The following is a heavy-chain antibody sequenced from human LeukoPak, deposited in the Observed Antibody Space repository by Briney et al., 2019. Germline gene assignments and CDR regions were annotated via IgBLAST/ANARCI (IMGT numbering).Heavy chain of an antibody. CDR3: ARDRLATGGMDV. CDR1: GGSISSSSYY. J-gene: IGHJ6*02. D-gene: IGHD1-26*01. Sequence: PSETLSLTCTVSGGSISSSSYYWGWIGQPPGKGLEWIGSIYYSGSTYYNPSLKSRVTISVDKAKNQFSLKMRSVTAADTAVYYCARDRLATGGMDVWGQGTTVTVSS. CDR2: IYYSGST. V-gene: IGHV4-39*07.